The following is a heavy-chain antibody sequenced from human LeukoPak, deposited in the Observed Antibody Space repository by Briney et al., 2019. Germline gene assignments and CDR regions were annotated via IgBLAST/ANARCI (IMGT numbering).Heavy chain of an antibody. CDR2: IYYSGST. J-gene: IGHJ4*02. CDR3: ARGSSDHSGKLDY. V-gene: IGHV4-39*07. Sequence: PSETLSLTCTVSGGSISSSSYYWGWIRQPPGKGLEWIGSIYYSGSTYYNPSLKSRVTMSVDTSKNQFSLKLSSVTAADTAVYYCARGSSDHSGKLDYWGQGTLVTVPS. D-gene: IGHD3-10*01. CDR1: GGSISSSSYY.